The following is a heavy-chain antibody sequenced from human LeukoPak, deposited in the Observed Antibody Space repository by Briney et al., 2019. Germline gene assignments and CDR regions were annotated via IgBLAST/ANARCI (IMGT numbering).Heavy chain of an antibody. J-gene: IGHJ4*02. CDR2: IYSDNT. CDR1: GFTVSSNS. Sequence: PGGSLRLSCTVSGFTVSSNSMSWVRQAPGKGLEWVSFIYSDNTHYSDSVKGRFTISRDNSKNTLYLQMNSLRAEDTAVYYCARGKDSIVVVTASDYWGQGTLVTVSS. D-gene: IGHD2-21*02. V-gene: IGHV3-66*03. CDR3: ARGKDSIVVVTASDY.